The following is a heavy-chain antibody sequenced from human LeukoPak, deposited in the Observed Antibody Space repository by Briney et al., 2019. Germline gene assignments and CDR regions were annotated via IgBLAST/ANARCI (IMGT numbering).Heavy chain of an antibody. CDR2: INPSGGST. D-gene: IGHD5-24*01. CDR3: ARSRGNYGWFDP. Sequence: ASVKVSCKASGYTFTGYYMHWVRQAPGQGLEWMGIINPSGGSTSYAQKFQGRVTMTRDMSTSTVYMELSSLRSEDTAVYYCARSRGNYGWFDPWGQGTLVTVSS. J-gene: IGHJ5*02. CDR1: GYTFTGYY. V-gene: IGHV1-46*01.